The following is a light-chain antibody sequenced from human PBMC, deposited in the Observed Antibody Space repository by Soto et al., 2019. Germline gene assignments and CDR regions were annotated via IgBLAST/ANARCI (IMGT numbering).Light chain of an antibody. CDR1: SNDIATYNF. J-gene: IGLJ1*01. CDR2: DVT. Sequence: QSVPTQPASVSGSPGQSVTISCTGTSNDIATYNFVSWYQQHPGKAPKLLIYDVTNRPSGVSDRFSGSKSGSTASLTISGLQAEDEADYYCNSYTTSTSFVFGTGTKVTGL. V-gene: IGLV2-14*01. CDR3: NSYTTSTSFV.